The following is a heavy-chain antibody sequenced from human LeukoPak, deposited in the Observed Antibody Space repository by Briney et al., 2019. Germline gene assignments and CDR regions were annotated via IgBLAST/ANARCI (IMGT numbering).Heavy chain of an antibody. J-gene: IGHJ1*01. CDR3: ARAPSEIGGYYPEYFRH. CDR2: IKSDGST. CDR1: GFTFSSYL. V-gene: IGHV3-74*01. D-gene: IGHD3-22*01. Sequence: GGSLRLSCAASGFTFSSYLMHWVRQAPGKGLVWVSRIKSDGSTNYADSVKGRFTISRDNAKNTVSLQMNSLRAEDTGVYYCARAPSEIGGYYPEYFRHWGQGTLVTVSS.